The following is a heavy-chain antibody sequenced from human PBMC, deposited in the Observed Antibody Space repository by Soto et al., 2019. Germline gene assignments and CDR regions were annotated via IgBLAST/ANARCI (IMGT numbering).Heavy chain of an antibody. D-gene: IGHD1-26*01. CDR2: IIPIFGTA. CDR1: GGTFSIYS. V-gene: IGHV1-69*01. CDR3: ARDGGRHSGGIDY. Sequence: VQLVQSGAGVKKPGSSVTVSCQAPGGTFSIYSLNWVRQAPGHGLEWMGEIIPIFGTANYAQKFQGRVTITADESTSTAYMELSSLKSEDTAVYYCARDGGRHSGGIDYWGQGTLVTVSS. J-gene: IGHJ4*02.